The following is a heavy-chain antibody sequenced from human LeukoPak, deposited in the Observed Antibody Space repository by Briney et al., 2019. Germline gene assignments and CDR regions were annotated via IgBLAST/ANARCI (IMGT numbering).Heavy chain of an antibody. J-gene: IGHJ5*02. CDR2: ISSSGSTI. Sequence: PGGSLRLSCAASGFTFSSYEMNWVRQAPGKGLEWVSYISSSGSTIYYADSVKGRFTISRDNAKNSLYLQVNSLRAEDTAVYYCARGEFNWFDPWGQGTLVTVSS. V-gene: IGHV3-48*03. CDR1: GFTFSSYE. CDR3: ARGEFNWFDP. D-gene: IGHD3-10*01.